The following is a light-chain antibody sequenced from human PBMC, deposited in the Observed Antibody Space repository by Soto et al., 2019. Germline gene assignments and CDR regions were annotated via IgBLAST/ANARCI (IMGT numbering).Light chain of an antibody. CDR2: EVS. CDR3: SSYTSSSTYV. J-gene: IGLJ1*01. CDR1: SSDVGGYIY. Sequence: QSALTQPASVSGYPGQAITISCTGTSSDVGGYIYVSWYQQHPGKAPKLMIYEVSNRPSGVSNRFSGSKSGNTASLTISGLQAEDEADYYCSSYTSSSTYVFGTGTKVTVL. V-gene: IGLV2-14*01.